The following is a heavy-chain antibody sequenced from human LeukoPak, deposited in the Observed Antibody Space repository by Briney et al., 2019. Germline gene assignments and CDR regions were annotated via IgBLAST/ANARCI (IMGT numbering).Heavy chain of an antibody. CDR1: GFTFSTYE. Sequence: PGGSLRLSCAASGFTFSTYEMNWVHQAPGKGLEWVSYISSSGSPIYYADSVKGRFTISRDNAKNSLYLQMNSLRAEDTAVYYCARDLRRPYGSGSYYNGVRFDPWGQGTLVTVSS. CDR2: ISSSGSPI. D-gene: IGHD3-10*01. CDR3: ARDLRRPYGSGSYYNGVRFDP. J-gene: IGHJ5*02. V-gene: IGHV3-48*03.